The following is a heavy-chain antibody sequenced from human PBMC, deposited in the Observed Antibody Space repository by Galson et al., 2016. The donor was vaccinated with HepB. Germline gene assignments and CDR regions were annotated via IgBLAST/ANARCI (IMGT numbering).Heavy chain of an antibody. CDR1: GYTFTTYE. J-gene: IGHJ6*01. CDR2: LNPNSGKA. D-gene: IGHD3-3*01. CDR3: ARGRYDFQSGNSTTAWYRYYGMDV. Sequence: SVKVSCKASGYTFTTYEINWVRQATGQGPEWVGWLNPNSGKAGSIQKFQGRVTLTRDTSISTAYLELSGLTSDDTGVYYCARGRYDFQSGNSTTAWYRYYGMDVWGEGTTVTVSS. V-gene: IGHV1-8*01.